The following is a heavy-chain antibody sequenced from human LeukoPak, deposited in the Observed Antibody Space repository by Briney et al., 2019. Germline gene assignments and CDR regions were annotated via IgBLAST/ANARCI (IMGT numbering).Heavy chain of an antibody. Sequence: SETLSLTCAVYGGSLSGYYWSWIRQPPGKGLEWIGEINHSGSTNYNPSLKSRVTISVDTSKNQFSLKLSSVTAADTAVYYCARANVLLWFGEFYSFDYWGQGTLVTVSS. V-gene: IGHV4-34*01. CDR3: ARANVLLWFGEFYSFDY. J-gene: IGHJ4*02. CDR1: GGSLSGYY. CDR2: INHSGST. D-gene: IGHD3-10*01.